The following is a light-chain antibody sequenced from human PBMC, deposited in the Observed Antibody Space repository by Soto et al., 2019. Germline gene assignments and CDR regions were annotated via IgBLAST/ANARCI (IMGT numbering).Light chain of an antibody. CDR1: QSVSRY. Sequence: IVLTQSPATLSLSPGERATLSCRASQSVSRYLAWYQQKPGQAPRLLIYDASNRATGIPARFSASGSGTDFTLTISSLEPEDFAVYYCQQRSNWPITFGQGTRLEIK. J-gene: IGKJ5*01. CDR2: DAS. CDR3: QQRSNWPIT. V-gene: IGKV3-11*01.